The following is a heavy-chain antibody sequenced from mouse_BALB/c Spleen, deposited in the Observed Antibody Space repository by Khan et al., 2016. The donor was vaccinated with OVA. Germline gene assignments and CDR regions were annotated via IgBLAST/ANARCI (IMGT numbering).Heavy chain of an antibody. CDR1: GYTFTDYA. Sequence: QVQLQQSGPELVRPGVSVKISCKGSGYTFTDYAIHWVKQSHAKSLEWIGLISSYSGNTSYKQKFKGRATMTVDKSSSTAYMELARLTSEDSAIYYCTRPAYDGYYDYWGQGTTLTVSS. J-gene: IGHJ2*01. V-gene: IGHV1S137*01. CDR2: ISSYSGNT. CDR3: TRPAYDGYYDY. D-gene: IGHD2-3*01.